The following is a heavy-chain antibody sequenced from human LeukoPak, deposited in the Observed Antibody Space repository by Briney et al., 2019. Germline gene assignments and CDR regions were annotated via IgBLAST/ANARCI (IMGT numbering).Heavy chain of an antibody. CDR2: IWYDGSNK. Sequence: PGGSLRLSCAASGFTFSGYGMHWVRQAPGKGLEWVAVIWYDGSNKYYADSVKGRFTISRDNSKNTLYLQMNSLRAEDTAVYYCARSPGYSSSWPNDYWGQGTLVTVSS. J-gene: IGHJ4*02. V-gene: IGHV3-33*01. CDR1: GFTFSGYG. D-gene: IGHD6-13*01. CDR3: ARSPGYSSSWPNDY.